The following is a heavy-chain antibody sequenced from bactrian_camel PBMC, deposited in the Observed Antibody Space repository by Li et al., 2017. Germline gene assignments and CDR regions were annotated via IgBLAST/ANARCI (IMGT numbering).Heavy chain of an antibody. CDR1: GYTYTSGNSVC. CDR3: KRSALGRCAGY. D-gene: IGHD1*01. CDR2: IRLDGYT. Sequence: VQLVESGGGSVQTGGSLRLSCAHIGYTYTSGNSVCISWFRQAPGKEREGVATIRLDGYTTYADSVKGRFTISKDKVVDTVYLQMNSLRPEDTAMYFCKRSALGRCAGYWGQGTQVTVS. V-gene: IGHV3S53*01. J-gene: IGHJ4*01.